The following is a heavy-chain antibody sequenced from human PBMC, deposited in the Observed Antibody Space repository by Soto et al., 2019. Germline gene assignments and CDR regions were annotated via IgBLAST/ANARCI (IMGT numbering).Heavy chain of an antibody. Sequence: SETLSLTCAVYGGSFSGYYWSWIRQPPGKGLEWIGEINHSGSTNYNPSLKSRVTISVDTSKNQFSLKLSSVTAADTAVYYCARGHLLGYYFDYWGQGTLVTVSS. CDR2: INHSGST. CDR1: GGSFSGYY. D-gene: IGHD7-27*01. CDR3: ARGHLLGYYFDY. V-gene: IGHV4-34*01. J-gene: IGHJ4*02.